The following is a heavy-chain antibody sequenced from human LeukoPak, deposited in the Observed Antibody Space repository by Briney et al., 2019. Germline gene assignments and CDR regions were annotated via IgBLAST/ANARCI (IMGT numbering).Heavy chain of an antibody. Sequence: GGSLKLSCAASGFTFSGSAMHWVRQASGKGLEWVGRIRSKPNSYATAYAASVKGRFTFSRDDSKNTAYLQMNSLKTEDTAVYYCTSSGYVWDYFDYWGQGTLVTVSS. CDR3: TSSGYVWDYFDY. CDR1: GFTFSGSA. V-gene: IGHV3-73*01. CDR2: IRSKPNSYAT. J-gene: IGHJ4*02. D-gene: IGHD5-12*01.